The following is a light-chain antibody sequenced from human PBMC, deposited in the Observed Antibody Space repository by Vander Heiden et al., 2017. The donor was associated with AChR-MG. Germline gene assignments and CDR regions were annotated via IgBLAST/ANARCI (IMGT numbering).Light chain of an antibody. Sequence: QSVLTQPPSASGTPAQRVTIPCSGGSSNIGTNTVNWYRQLPGTAPKLLIYTDNRRPSGVPDRFSGSKSGTSASLAISGLQSEDEADYYCAAWDDSLNGQWVFGGGTKLTVL. CDR1: SSNIGTNT. V-gene: IGLV1-44*01. CDR2: TDN. CDR3: AAWDDSLNGQWV. J-gene: IGLJ3*02.